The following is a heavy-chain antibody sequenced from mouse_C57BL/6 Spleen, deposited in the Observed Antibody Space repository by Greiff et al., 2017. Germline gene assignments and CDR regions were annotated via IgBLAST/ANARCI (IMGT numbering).Heavy chain of an antibody. D-gene: IGHD1-1*01. CDR1: GFTFSDAW. J-gene: IGHJ2*01. V-gene: IGHV6-6*01. CDR3: TITTVVARNYFDY. Sequence: EVKLMESGGGLVQPGGSLKLSCAASGFTFSDAWMDWVRQSPEKGLEWVAEIRNKANNHATYYAESVKGRFTIARDDSKSSVYLQMNILRAEYTGIYYWTITTVVARNYFDYWGQGTTLTVSS. CDR2: IRNKANNHAT.